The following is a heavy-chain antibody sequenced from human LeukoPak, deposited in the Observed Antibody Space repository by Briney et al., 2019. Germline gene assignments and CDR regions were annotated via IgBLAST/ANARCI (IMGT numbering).Heavy chain of an antibody. Sequence: GASVKVSCKASGYTFTGYYMHWVRQAPGQGLEWMGWINPNSGGTNYAQKFQGRVTMTRDTSISTAYMELSRLRSDDTAVYYCARAYYYDSSGYLPVFDYWGQGTLVTVSS. CDR1: GYTFTGYY. CDR2: INPNSGGT. D-gene: IGHD3-22*01. J-gene: IGHJ4*02. V-gene: IGHV1-2*02. CDR3: ARAYYYDSSGYLPVFDY.